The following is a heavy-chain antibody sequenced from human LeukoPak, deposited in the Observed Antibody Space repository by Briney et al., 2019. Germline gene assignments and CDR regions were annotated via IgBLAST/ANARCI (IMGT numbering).Heavy chain of an antibody. Sequence: ASVKVSCKASGYTFTSYAMHWVRQAPGQRLEWMGWINAGNGNTKYSQKFQGRVTITRDTSASTAYMELSSLRSEDTAVYYCAILVFSVQPFDYWGQGTLVTVSS. V-gene: IGHV1-3*01. CDR1: GYTFTSYA. CDR3: AILVFSVQPFDY. J-gene: IGHJ4*02. D-gene: IGHD5-18*01. CDR2: INAGNGNT.